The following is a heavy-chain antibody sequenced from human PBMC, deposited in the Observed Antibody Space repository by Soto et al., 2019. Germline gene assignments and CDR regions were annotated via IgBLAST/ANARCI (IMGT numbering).Heavy chain of an antibody. D-gene: IGHD5-18*01. Sequence: SETLSLTCTVSGGSISSYYWSWIRQPPGKGLEWIAYIYYDGSTNYNPSLKSRVTISVDTSKNRFSLTLRSVTAADTAMYYCARGSKRGYSYGLDVWGQGTTVTGS. CDR1: GGSISSYY. CDR3: ARGSKRGYSYGLDV. CDR2: IYYDGST. V-gene: IGHV4-59*01. J-gene: IGHJ6*02.